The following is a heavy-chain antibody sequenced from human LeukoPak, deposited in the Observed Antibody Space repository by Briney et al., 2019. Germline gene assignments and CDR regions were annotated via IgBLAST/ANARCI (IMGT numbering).Heavy chain of an antibody. CDR3: AKASTYYDILTGYFDY. CDR2: IRYDGSNK. D-gene: IGHD3-9*01. CDR1: GFTFSSYG. Sequence: PGGSLRLSCAASGFTFSSYGMHWVRQAPGKGLEWVAFIRYDGSNKHYADSVKGRFTISRDNSKNTLYLQMNSLRAGDTAVYYCAKASTYYDILTGYFDYWGQGTLVTVSS. V-gene: IGHV3-30*02. J-gene: IGHJ4*02.